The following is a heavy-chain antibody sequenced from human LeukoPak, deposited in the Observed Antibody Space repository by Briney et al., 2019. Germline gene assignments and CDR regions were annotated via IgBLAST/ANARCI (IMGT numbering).Heavy chain of an antibody. D-gene: IGHD3-22*01. V-gene: IGHV3-23*01. J-gene: IGHJ4*02. Sequence: GGSLRLSCAASGFTFSSYAMSWVRQAPGKGLEWVSAIRGGGSCTDYADSVKGRFTISRDNSKNTLYLQMNSLRAEDTAVYYCALRITMIVVVRKWGQGTLVT. CDR1: GFTFSSYA. CDR2: IRGGGSCT. CDR3: ALRITMIVVVRK.